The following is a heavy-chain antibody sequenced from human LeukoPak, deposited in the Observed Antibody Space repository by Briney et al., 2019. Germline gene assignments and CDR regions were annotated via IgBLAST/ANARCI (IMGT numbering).Heavy chain of an antibody. CDR1: GFTFRNYV. V-gene: IGHV3-30-3*01. CDR2: TSSDLNVK. D-gene: IGHD3-10*01. CDR3: AREGYYGSGSPPSLYFGY. Sequence: GALRLSCAASGFTFRNYVIHWVRQAPGKGLEWVAVTSSDLNVKLYADSVKGRFTISRDNSRSTLYLQMNSLRPEDTAIYYCAREGYYGSGSPPSLYFGYWGQGTLVTVSS. J-gene: IGHJ4*02.